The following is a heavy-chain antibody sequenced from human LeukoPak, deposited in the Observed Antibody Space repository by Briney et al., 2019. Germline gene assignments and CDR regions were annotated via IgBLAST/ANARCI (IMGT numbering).Heavy chain of an antibody. CDR3: ARDSGYVGD. CDR1: GGTFSSYA. CDR2: IIPIFGTA. D-gene: IGHD3-22*01. V-gene: IGHV1-69*06. Sequence: GASVKVSCKASGGTFSSYAISWVRQAPGQGLEWLGGIIPIFGTANYAKKFKGRVTITADKSTSTTYMELSSLRSEDTAVYYCARDSGYVGDWGQGCLVTVYS. J-gene: IGHJ4*02.